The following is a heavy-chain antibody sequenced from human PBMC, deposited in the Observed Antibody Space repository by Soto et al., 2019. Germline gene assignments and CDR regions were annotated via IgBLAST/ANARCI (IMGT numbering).Heavy chain of an antibody. Sequence: QVQLVQSGAEVKKPGSSVKVSCKASGGTFSSYAISWVRQAPGQGLEWMGGLIPIFGTANYAQKFQGRVTITADESTSTAYMELSSLRSEDTAVYYCARDPDYYDSSGYYVSNAFDIWGQGTMVTVSS. CDR1: GGTFSSYA. CDR3: ARDPDYYDSSGYYVSNAFDI. J-gene: IGHJ3*02. CDR2: LIPIFGTA. D-gene: IGHD3-22*01. V-gene: IGHV1-69*01.